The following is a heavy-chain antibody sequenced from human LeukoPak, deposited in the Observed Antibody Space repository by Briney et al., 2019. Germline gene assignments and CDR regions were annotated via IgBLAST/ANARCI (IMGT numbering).Heavy chain of an antibody. D-gene: IGHD6-13*01. CDR1: GFTFSNYG. CDR2: IRYDGNNK. CDR3: ARTGRYSSSWYPDY. J-gene: IGHJ4*02. Sequence: PGGSLRLSCGASGFTFSNYGMLWVRQAPGKGLDWVAFIRYDGNNKLYADSVKGRFTISRDNAKNSLYLQMNSLRAEDTAVYYCARTGRYSSSWYPDYWGQGTLVTVSS. V-gene: IGHV3-30*02.